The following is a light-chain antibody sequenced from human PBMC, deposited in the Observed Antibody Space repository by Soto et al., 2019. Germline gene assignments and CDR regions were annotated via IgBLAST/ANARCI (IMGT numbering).Light chain of an antibody. CDR3: QTWDTGARVV. Sequence: QYVLTQSPSASASLGASVKLTCTLSSGHSSYAIAWHQQQPEKGPRYLMKLSSDGSHSKGDGIPDRFSGSSSGAARYLTISSLQSEDEADYYCQTWDTGARVVFGGGTKLTVL. J-gene: IGLJ2*01. V-gene: IGLV4-69*01. CDR1: SGHSSYA. CDR2: LSSDGSH.